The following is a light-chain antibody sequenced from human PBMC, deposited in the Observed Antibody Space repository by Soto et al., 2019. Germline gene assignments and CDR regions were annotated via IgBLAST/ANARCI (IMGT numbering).Light chain of an antibody. V-gene: IGLV2-14*01. CDR3: RSYISVSSPVV. Sequence: QSALTQPASLSGSPGQSITISCTGTSSDVGYYNYVSWYQQHPGKAPKVIIYEVSNRPSGVSYRFSGSKSGNTASLTISGVEAEDEADYYCRSYISVSSPVVFGGGTKLTVL. CDR1: SSDVGYYNY. J-gene: IGLJ2*01. CDR2: EVS.